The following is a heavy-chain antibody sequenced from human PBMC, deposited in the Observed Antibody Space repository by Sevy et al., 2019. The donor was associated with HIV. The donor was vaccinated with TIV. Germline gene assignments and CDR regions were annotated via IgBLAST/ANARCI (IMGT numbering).Heavy chain of an antibody. CDR2: ISYDGSNK. CDR1: GFTFSSYG. V-gene: IGHV3-30*18. Sequence: GGSLRLSCAASGFTFSSYGMHWVRQAPGKGLEWVAVISYDGSNKYYADSVKGRFTISRDNSKNTLYLQMNSLRAEDTAVYYCAKDLARLLAYYYGMDVSGQGTTVTVSS. CDR3: AKDLARLLAYYYGMDV. J-gene: IGHJ6*02. D-gene: IGHD3-3*02.